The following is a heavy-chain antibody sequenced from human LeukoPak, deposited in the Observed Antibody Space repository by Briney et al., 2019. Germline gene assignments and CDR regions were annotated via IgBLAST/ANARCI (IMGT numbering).Heavy chain of an antibody. V-gene: IGHV1-2*02. D-gene: IGHD3-10*01. J-gene: IGHJ6*03. CDR3: ARNGRRSLWFGEHIGIHSYYYYMDI. Sequence: ASVKVSCKASGYTFTGYYMHWVRQAPGQGLEWMGWINPNSGGTNYAQKFQGRVTMTRDTSISTAYMELSRLRSDDTAVYYCARNGRRSLWFGEHIGIHSYYYYMDIWGKGTTVTVSS. CDR1: GYTFTGYY. CDR2: INPNSGGT.